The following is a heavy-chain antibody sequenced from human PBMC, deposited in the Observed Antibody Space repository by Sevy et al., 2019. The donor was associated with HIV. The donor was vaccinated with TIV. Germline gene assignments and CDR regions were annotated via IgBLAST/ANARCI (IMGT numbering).Heavy chain of an antibody. V-gene: IGHV3-11*01. CDR3: ARDSSSDYYDSSGGAFDI. J-gene: IGHJ3*02. D-gene: IGHD3-22*01. Sequence: GGSLRLSCAASGFTFSDYYMSWIRQAPGKGLEWVSYISSSGSTIYYADSVKGRFTISRDNAKNSLYLQMNSPRAEDTAVYYCARDSSSDYYDSSGGAFDIWGQGTMVTVSS. CDR2: ISSSGSTI. CDR1: GFTFSDYY.